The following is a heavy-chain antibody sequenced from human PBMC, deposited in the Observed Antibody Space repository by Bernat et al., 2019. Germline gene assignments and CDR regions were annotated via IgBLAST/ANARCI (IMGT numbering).Heavy chain of an antibody. D-gene: IGHD2-15*01. CDR3: ARDLGRIVEWPRGDP. Sequence: QVQLVQSGAEVKKPGSSVKVSCKASGGTFSSYTISWVRQAPGQGLEWMGRIIPILGIANYAQKFQGRVTITADKSTSTAYMELSSLRSEDTAVYYCARDLGRIVEWPRGDPWGQGTLVTVSS. V-gene: IGHV1-69*08. J-gene: IGHJ5*02. CDR1: GGTFSSYT. CDR2: IIPILGIA.